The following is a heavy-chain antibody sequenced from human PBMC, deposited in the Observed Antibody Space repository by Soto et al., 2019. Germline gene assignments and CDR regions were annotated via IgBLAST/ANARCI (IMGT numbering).Heavy chain of an antibody. V-gene: IGHV4-31*03. Sequence: PSETLSLTCTVSGGSISSGGYYWSWIRQHPGKGLEWIGYIYYSGSTYYNPSLKSRVTISVDTSKNQFSLKLSSVTAADTAVYYCAKTPYYDILTGYYPYGMDVWGQGTTVTSP. CDR3: AKTPYYDILTGYYPYGMDV. CDR2: IYYSGST. D-gene: IGHD3-9*01. J-gene: IGHJ6*02. CDR1: GGSISSGGYY.